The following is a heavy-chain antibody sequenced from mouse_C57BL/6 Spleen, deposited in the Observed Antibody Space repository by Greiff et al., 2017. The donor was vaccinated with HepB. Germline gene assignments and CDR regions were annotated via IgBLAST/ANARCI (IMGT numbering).Heavy chain of an antibody. D-gene: IGHD2-10*02. V-gene: IGHV5-4*01. CDR1: GFTFSSYA. CDR2: ISDGGSYT. J-gene: IGHJ3*01. CDR3: ARDRGYGNYGRFAY. Sequence: EVQRVESGGGLVKPGGSLKLSCAASGFTFSSYAMSWVRQTPEKRLEWVATISDGGSYTYYPDNVKGRFTISRDNAKNNLYLQMSHLKSEDTAMYYCARDRGYGNYGRFAYWGQGTLVTVSA.